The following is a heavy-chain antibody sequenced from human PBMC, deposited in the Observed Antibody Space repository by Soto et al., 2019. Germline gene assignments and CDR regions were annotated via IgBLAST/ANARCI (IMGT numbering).Heavy chain of an antibody. Sequence: GGSLRLSCSAAGFTFSSYWMHWVRQAPVNGLVFVSRINSDFSSASYADSVKGRFTISRYNAKNTLYLQMNSLRAYYTALYYCVRTSMVVAAATREDYWGHGTMVTISS. D-gene: IGHD2-15*01. CDR2: INSDFSSA. CDR3: VRTSMVVAAATREDY. J-gene: IGHJ4*01. CDR1: GFTFSSYW. V-gene: IGHV3-74*01.